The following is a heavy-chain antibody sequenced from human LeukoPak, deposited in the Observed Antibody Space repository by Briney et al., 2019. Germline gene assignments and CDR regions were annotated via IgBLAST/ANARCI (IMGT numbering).Heavy chain of an antibody. CDR1: EFTVSSNY. Sequence: PGGSLRLSCATSEFTVSSNYMSWVRQAPGKGLEWVSVIYDCGTTYYADSVKGRFLIFRDTSKNTVDLQMNSLRVEDTAVYYCAGRRSSGWYAYWGQGTLVTVSS. CDR3: AGRRSSGWYAY. D-gene: IGHD6-19*01. J-gene: IGHJ4*02. V-gene: IGHV3-53*01. CDR2: IYDCGTT.